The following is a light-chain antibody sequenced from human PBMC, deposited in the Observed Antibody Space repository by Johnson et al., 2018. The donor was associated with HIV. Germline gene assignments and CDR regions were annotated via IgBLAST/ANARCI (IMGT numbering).Light chain of an antibody. CDR1: SSNIGSNF. V-gene: IGLV1-51*01. Sequence: QSVLTQPPSVSAAPGQKVTISCSGSSSNIGSNFVSWYQQLPGKAPKLLISNNDKRPSGIPDRFSGSRSGTSVTLGITGLQPGDEADDYCGTWDSSLSAYVFGTGTKVTV. J-gene: IGLJ1*01. CDR3: GTWDSSLSAYV. CDR2: NND.